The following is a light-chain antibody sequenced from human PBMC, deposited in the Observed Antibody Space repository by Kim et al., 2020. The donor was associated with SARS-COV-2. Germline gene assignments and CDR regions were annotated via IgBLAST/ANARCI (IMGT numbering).Light chain of an antibody. CDR3: QSYDNSLSAWV. CDR1: SSNTGAYYD. V-gene: IGLV1-40*01. J-gene: IGLJ3*02. CDR2: GND. Sequence: QTVTISCTGRSSNTGAYYDVQWYQQLPGTAPKLLIYGNDNRPSGVPDRFSGSKSVISASLAITGLQAGDEADYYCQSYDNSLSAWVFGGGTQLTVL.